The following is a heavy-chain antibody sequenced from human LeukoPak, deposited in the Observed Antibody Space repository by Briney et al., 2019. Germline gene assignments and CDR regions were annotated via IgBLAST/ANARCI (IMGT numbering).Heavy chain of an antibody. CDR1: GFTFSSYS. J-gene: IGHJ4*02. CDR3: ARDLGSSSTFDY. CDR2: ISSSSSYI. V-gene: IGHV3-21*01. Sequence: GGSLGLSCAASGFTFSSYSMNWVRQAPGKGLEWVSSISSSSSYIYYADSVKGRFTISRDNAKNSLYLQMNSLRAEDTAVYYCARDLGSSSTFDYWGQGTLVTVSS. D-gene: IGHD6-6*01.